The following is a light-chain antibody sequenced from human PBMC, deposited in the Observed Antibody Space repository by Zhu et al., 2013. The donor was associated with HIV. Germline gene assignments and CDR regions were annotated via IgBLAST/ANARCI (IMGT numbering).Light chain of an antibody. CDR2: EGN. CDR3: CSYAGSAIWV. Sequence: QSALTQPASVSGSPGQSITISCTGTSSDVGTYNLVSWYQQHPGKAPKLIIYEGNKRPSGFSNRFSGSKSGNTASLTISGLQAEDEADYYCCSYAGSAIWVFGGGTKVTVL. V-gene: IGLV2-23*01. J-gene: IGLJ2*01. CDR1: SSDVGTYNL.